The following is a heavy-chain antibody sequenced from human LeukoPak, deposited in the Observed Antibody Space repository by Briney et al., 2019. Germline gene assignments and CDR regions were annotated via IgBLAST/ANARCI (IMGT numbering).Heavy chain of an antibody. D-gene: IGHD3-22*01. J-gene: IGHJ4*02. Sequence: GGSLRLSCAVSGITLSNHGMSWVRQAPGKGLEWVAGISDSGGRTNYADSVKGRFTISKDNPKNTLYLQMNSLRAEDTAVYFCAKRGVVIRVILVGFHKEAYYFDSWGQGALVTVSS. CDR1: GITLSNHG. CDR3: AKRGVVIRVILVGFHKEAYYFDS. V-gene: IGHV3-23*01. CDR2: ISDSGGRT.